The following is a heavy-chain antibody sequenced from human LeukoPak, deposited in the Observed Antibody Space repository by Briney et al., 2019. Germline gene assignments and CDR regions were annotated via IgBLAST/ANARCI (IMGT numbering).Heavy chain of an antibody. CDR1: GGSFSGYY. CDR3: ARDLGASWGDAFDI. CDR2: INHSGST. V-gene: IGHV4-34*01. D-gene: IGHD7-27*01. Sequence: PSETLSLTCAVYGGSFSGYYWSWIRQPPGKGLEWIGEINHSGSTNYNPSLKSRVTISVDRSKNQFSLKLSSVTAADTAVYYCARDLGASWGDAFDIWGQGTMVTVSS. J-gene: IGHJ3*02.